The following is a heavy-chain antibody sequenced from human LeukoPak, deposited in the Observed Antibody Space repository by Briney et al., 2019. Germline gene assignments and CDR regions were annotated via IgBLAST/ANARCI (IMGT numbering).Heavy chain of an antibody. CDR2: IYYSGST. Sequence: SETLSLTCTVSGGSLSSYYWSWIRQPPGKGLEWIGYIYYSGSTNYNPSLKSRVTISVDTSKNQFSLKLSSVTAADTAVYYCARVAPTAGNSYGYFYYYMDVWGKGTTVTVSS. D-gene: IGHD5-18*01. J-gene: IGHJ6*03. CDR1: GGSLSSYY. CDR3: ARVAPTAGNSYGYFYYYMDV. V-gene: IGHV4-59*08.